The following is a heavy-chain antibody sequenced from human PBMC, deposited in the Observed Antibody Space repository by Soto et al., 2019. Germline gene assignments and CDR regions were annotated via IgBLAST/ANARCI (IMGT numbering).Heavy chain of an antibody. V-gene: IGHV4-39*02. CDR2: IYYAGNT. Sequence: QLQLQESGPGLVKPSETLSLTCTVSGGSISSSSYYWGWIRQPPGKGLEWIGSIYYAGNTYYTPSLKSRVTISVDTSKNQFALKLGSVTAADTAVYYCAREGGRYCSGGSCQVDYWGQGTLVNVSS. J-gene: IGHJ4*02. D-gene: IGHD2-15*01. CDR3: AREGGRYCSGGSCQVDY. CDR1: GGSISSSSYY.